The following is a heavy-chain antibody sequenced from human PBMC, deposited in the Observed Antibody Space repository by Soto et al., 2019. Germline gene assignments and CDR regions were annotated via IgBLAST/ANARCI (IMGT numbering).Heavy chain of an antibody. J-gene: IGHJ4*02. D-gene: IGHD6-19*01. CDR1: GFRFSIYS. CDR3: ARSVEGHFDY. CDR2: ITSDTKTI. Sequence: EVQLVESGGNLVQPGGSLRLSCAASGFRFSIYSMNWVRQAPGKGLEWSAYITSDTKTIKYADSVKGRFTISRDNGKNSVYLHMNGLRDEDTAVYYCARSVEGHFDYWGQGTVVTVSA. V-gene: IGHV3-48*02.